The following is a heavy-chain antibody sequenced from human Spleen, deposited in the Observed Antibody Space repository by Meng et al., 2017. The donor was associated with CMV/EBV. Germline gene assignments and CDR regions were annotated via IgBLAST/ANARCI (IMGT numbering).Heavy chain of an antibody. Sequence: GGSLRLSCAASGFTFSSYGMHWVRQAPGKGLEWISYISSSGSIMHYAESVKGRFTISRDNAKNSLYLQMNSLRAEDTAVYFCARGGALDWNYNIGMDVWGQGTAVTVSS. CDR3: ARGGALDWNYNIGMDV. J-gene: IGHJ6*02. CDR2: ISSSGSIM. CDR1: GFTFSSYG. D-gene: IGHD1-7*01. V-gene: IGHV3-48*04.